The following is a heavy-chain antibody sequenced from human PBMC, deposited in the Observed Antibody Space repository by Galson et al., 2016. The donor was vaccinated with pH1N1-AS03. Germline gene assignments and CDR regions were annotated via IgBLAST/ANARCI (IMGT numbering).Heavy chain of an antibody. D-gene: IGHD3-9*01. CDR2: IIPIFGTT. CDR1: GGAFNSYA. J-gene: IGHJ6*02. Sequence: SVKVSCKASGGAFNSYAISWVRQAPGQGLEWMGGIIPIFGTTNNAQKFQDRITITADESTKIAYMELSSLRSEDTAVYNWAGVEMGSDRIDCQFYAMGVGGQGVTVTVSS. V-gene: IGHV1-69*13. CDR3: AGVEMGSDRIDCQFYAMGV.